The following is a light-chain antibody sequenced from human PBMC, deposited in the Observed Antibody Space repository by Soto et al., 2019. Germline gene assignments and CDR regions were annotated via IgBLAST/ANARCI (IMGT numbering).Light chain of an antibody. J-gene: IGKJ4*01. V-gene: IGKV3D-20*02. CDR2: GAS. Sequence: EIVLTQSPGTLSLSPGERATLSCRASQTFSSSYLVWYQQRPGQAPRLLMYGASSRATGIPDRFSGSGSGADFTLTISRLEPEDFAVYYCQQRCNWPPVTFGGGTKVEIK. CDR1: QTFSSSY. CDR3: QQRCNWPPVT.